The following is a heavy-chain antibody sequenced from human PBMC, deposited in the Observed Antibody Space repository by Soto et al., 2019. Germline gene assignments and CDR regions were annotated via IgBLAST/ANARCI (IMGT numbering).Heavy chain of an antibody. CDR2: IDGSGGIT. CDR1: GFTFGTTD. J-gene: IGHJ5*02. V-gene: IGHV3-23*01. Sequence: PGGSLILSCAASGFTFGTTDMSWVRQAPGEGLEWVSTIDGSGGITYYADSVKGRFTISRDNSRNTVYLQMNSLRGDDTALYYCVKNSGWFNTWGQGALVTVSS. D-gene: IGHD3-10*01. CDR3: VKNSGWFNT.